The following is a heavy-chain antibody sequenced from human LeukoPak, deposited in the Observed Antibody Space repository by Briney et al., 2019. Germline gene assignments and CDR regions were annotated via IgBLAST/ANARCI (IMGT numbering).Heavy chain of an antibody. CDR1: GYTFTSYD. D-gene: IGHD5-24*01. CDR3: ARGVEMATT. CDR2: MNPNFANT. V-gene: IGHV1-8*02. Sequence: ASVKVSCKASGYTFTSYDINWVRQATGQGLEWMGWMNPNFANTVYAQRFQGRVTMTEDTSTDTAYMELSSLRSEDTAVYYCARGVEMATTWGQGTLVTVSS. J-gene: IGHJ4*02.